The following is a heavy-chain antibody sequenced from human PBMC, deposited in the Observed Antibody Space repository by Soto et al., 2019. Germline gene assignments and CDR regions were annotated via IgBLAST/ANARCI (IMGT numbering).Heavy chain of an antibody. V-gene: IGHV4-31*03. D-gene: IGHD5-18*01. CDR2: IYYSGST. Sequence: QVQLQESGPGLVKPSQTLSLTCTVSGGSISSGGYYWSWIRQHPGKGLEWIGYIYYSGSTYYNPSLKSRVTISVDTSKNQFSLKLSSVTAADTAVYYCARVDAGAEDTDYYYYGMDVWGQGTTVTVSS. CDR3: ARVDAGAEDTDYYYYGMDV. J-gene: IGHJ6*02. CDR1: GGSISSGGYY.